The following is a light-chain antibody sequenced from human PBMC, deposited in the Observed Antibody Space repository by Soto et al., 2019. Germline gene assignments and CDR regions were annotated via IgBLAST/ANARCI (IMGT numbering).Light chain of an antibody. V-gene: IGLV2-14*01. CDR2: DVS. CDR1: SSDVGGYNY. J-gene: IGLJ1*01. CDR3: SSYTSSSTLYV. Sequence: QSVLTQPASVSGSPGQSSTLSCTGTSSDVGGYNYVSWYQQHPGKAPKLMIYDVSNRPSGVSNRFSGSKSGNTASLTISGLQAEDEADYYCSSYTSSSTLYVFGTGTKVTV.